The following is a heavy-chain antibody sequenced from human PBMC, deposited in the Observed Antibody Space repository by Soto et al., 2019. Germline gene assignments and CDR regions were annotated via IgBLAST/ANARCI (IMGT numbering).Heavy chain of an antibody. D-gene: IGHD1-1*01. CDR2: IXXXXXT. Sequence: SETLSLTCTVSGGSISSYYCSWIRQPPGXGLXXIXXIXXXXXTXXXPSLKSRLIISINTSKNQFSLKVGSVTAADTAVYYCASSSLYGMDVWGQGTTVTVSS. J-gene: IGHJ6*02. V-gene: IGHV4-59*06. CDR1: GGSISSYY. CDR3: ASSSLYGMDV.